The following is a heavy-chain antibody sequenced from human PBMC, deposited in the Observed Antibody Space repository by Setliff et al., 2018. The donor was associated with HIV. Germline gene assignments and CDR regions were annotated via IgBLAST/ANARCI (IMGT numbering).Heavy chain of an antibody. V-gene: IGHV3-43*01. Sequence: PGGSLRLSCAASGFTFDDYTMHWVRQAPGKGLEWVSLIRWDGRSTYYADSMKDRFTISRDNSKNSLYLQMTSLRTEDTALYYCAKSFHGGWSPGDLMDYWGQGTLVTVSS. CDR1: GFTFDDYT. D-gene: IGHD3-16*01. CDR3: AKSFHGGWSPGDLMDY. J-gene: IGHJ4*02. CDR2: IRWDGRST.